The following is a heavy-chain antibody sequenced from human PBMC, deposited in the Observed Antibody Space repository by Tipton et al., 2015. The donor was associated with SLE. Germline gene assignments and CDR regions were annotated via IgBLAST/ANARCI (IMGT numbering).Heavy chain of an antibody. Sequence: TLSLTCTVSGGSISSYYWSWIRQPPGKGLEWIGYIHTSGSTNYNPSLKSRVTISVGTSKNQFSLKLSSVTAADTAVYYCARERINDYGDGGIDYWGQGTLVTVSS. D-gene: IGHD4-17*01. CDR2: IHTSGST. CDR3: ARERINDYGDGGIDY. V-gene: IGHV4-4*08. J-gene: IGHJ4*02. CDR1: GGSISSYY.